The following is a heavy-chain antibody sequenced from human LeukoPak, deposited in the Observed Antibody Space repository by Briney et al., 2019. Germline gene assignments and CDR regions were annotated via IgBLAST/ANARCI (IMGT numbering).Heavy chain of an antibody. J-gene: IGHJ5*02. V-gene: IGHV4-34*01. CDR1: GGSLSGYY. CDR3: ARRPPYGIVVNWFDP. CDR2: INHSGST. Sequence: PSETLSLTCAVYGGSLSGYYWSWIRQPPGKGLEWIGEINHSGSTNYNPSLKSRVTISVDTSKNHFSLKLSSVTAADTAGYYCARRPPYGIVVNWFDPWGQGTLVTVSS. D-gene: IGHD3-22*01.